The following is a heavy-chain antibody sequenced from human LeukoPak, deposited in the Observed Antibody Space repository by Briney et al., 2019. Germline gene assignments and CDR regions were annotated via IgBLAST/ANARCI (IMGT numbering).Heavy chain of an antibody. J-gene: IGHJ4*02. CDR2: ITSSSSYI. V-gene: IGHV3-11*06. Sequence: GGSLRLSCAASGISFSDYYMSWIRQAPGKGLEWVSSITSSSSYIYYADSVKGRFTISRDNAKNSLYLQMNSLRAEDTAVYYCATDIYGDHDYWGQGTLVTVSS. CDR3: ATDIYGDHDY. D-gene: IGHD4-17*01. CDR1: GISFSDYY.